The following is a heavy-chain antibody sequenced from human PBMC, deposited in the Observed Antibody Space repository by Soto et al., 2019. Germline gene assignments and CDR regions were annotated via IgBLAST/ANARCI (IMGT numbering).Heavy chain of an antibody. J-gene: IGHJ4*02. CDR3: ARVDSSSSGDY. CDR1: GGSISSYY. Sequence: SETLYLTCTVSGGSISSYYWRWIRQPPGKGLEWIGYIYYSGSTNYNPSLKSRVTISVDTSKNQFSLKLSSVTAADTAVYYCARVDSSSSGDYWGQGTLVTVSS. CDR2: IYYSGST. V-gene: IGHV4-59*01. D-gene: IGHD6-6*01.